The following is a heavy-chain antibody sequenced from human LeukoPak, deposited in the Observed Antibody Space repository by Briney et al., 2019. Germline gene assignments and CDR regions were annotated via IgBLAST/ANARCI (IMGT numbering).Heavy chain of an antibody. CDR1: GGSISSGGYY. D-gene: IGHD7-27*01. J-gene: IGHJ4*02. Sequence: SETLSLTCTVSGGSISSGGYYWSWLRQHPGKGLEWIGYIYYSGSTDYNPSLKSRVTISVDTSKNQFSLKLSSVTAADTAVYYCASNELGNWGQGTLVTVSS. CDR2: IYYSGST. V-gene: IGHV4-61*08. CDR3: ASNELGN.